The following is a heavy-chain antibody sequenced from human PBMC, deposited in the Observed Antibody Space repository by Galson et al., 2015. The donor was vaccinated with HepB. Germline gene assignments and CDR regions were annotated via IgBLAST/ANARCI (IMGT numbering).Heavy chain of an antibody. CDR2: ISTDGINK. V-gene: IGHV3-30*18. CDR1: GFTFSTYS. D-gene: IGHD5-24*01. CDR3: SKGDGNNFYDY. Sequence: LRLSCAASGFTFSTYSMHWVRQAPGKGLEWVAAISTDGINKYFAHSVKGRFTISRDNSKNTVYLQMNSLRANDTAVYYCSKGDGNNFYDYWGQGTLVTVSS. J-gene: IGHJ4*02.